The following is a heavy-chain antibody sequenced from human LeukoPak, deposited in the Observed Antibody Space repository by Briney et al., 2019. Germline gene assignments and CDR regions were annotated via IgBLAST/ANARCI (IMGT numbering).Heavy chain of an antibody. CDR2: IYGSGST. CDR1: GFTFSSYW. V-gene: IGHV4-59*08. J-gene: IGHJ4*02. Sequence: GSLRLSCAASGFTFSSYWMSWIRQPPGKGLEWIGDIYGSGSTKSNDSLKSRVTISLDTSRNRISLNLTSVTATDTAVYYCARQTTLTGFAGGLGFNYWGPGTLITVSS. CDR3: ARQTTLTGFAGGLGFNY. D-gene: IGHD1-1*01.